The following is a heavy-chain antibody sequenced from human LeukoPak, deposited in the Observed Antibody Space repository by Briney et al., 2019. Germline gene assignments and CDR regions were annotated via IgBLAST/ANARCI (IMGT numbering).Heavy chain of an antibody. CDR2: ISSSGSHI. J-gene: IGHJ4*02. CDR3: ARVYY. CDR1: GFTFSDYS. V-gene: IGHV3-21*01. Sequence: NPGGSLRLSCAASGFTFSDYSMNWFRQAPGKGLEWVSSISSSGSHIKYADSVQGRFTISRDNAKNSLFLQMNSLRAEDTAMYYCARVYYWGQGTLVTVSS.